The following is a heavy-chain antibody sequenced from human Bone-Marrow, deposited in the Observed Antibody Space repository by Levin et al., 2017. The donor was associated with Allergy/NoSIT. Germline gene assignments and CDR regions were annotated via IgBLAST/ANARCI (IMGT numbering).Heavy chain of an antibody. V-gene: IGHV3-23*01. CDR1: GYTFSNYA. CDR3: AKAGSSVAWYFDV. Sequence: ASVKVSCAASGYTFSNYAMSWVRQAPGKGLEWVSSISGSGGSTYDADSVKGRFTISRDNPRNTLYLQLSSLRAEDTAVYYCAKAGSSVAWYFDVWGRGTLVTVSS. D-gene: IGHD6-6*01. J-gene: IGHJ2*01. CDR2: ISGSGGST.